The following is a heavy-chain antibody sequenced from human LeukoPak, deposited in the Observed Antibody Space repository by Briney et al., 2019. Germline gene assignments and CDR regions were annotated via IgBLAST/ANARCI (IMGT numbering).Heavy chain of an antibody. CDR1: GGTFSSYA. D-gene: IGHD6-13*01. V-gene: IGHV1-69*05. CDR2: IIPIFGTA. CDR3: ARVKAAAAIHYFDY. J-gene: IGHJ4*02. Sequence: ASVKVSCKASGGTFSSYAISWVRQAPGQGLEWMGGIIPIFGTANYAQKFQGRVTITTDGSTSTAYMELSSLRSEDTAVYYCARVKAAAAIHYFDYWGQGTLVTVSS.